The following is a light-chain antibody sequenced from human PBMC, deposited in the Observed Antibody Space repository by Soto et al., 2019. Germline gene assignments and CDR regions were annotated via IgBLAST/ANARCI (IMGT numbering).Light chain of an antibody. CDR1: QSVSSTY. CDR2: EAS. J-gene: IGKJ5*01. CDR3: QYYGSSTT. Sequence: EIVLTQSPGTLSLSPGERATLSCRASQSVSSTYLTWYQQKPGQAPRLLIYEASRRATGIPDRFSGSGSGTDFSLTISRLEPEDFAVYYCQYYGSSTTFGQGTRLEIK. V-gene: IGKV3-20*01.